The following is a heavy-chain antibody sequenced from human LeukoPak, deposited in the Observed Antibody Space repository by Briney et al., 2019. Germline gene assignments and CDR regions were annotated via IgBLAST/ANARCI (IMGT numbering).Heavy chain of an antibody. CDR1: GFTFSSYS. J-gene: IGHJ4*02. CDR2: ISSSSSYI. V-gene: IGHV3-21*01. CDR3: ARYSLYSSSWYVPKPPDY. Sequence: PGGSLRLSCAASGFTFSSYSMNWVRQAPGKGLEWVSSISSSSSYIYYADSVKGRFTISRDNAKNSLYLQMNSLRAEDTAVYYCARYSLYSSSWYVPKPPDYWGQGTLVTVSS. D-gene: IGHD6-13*01.